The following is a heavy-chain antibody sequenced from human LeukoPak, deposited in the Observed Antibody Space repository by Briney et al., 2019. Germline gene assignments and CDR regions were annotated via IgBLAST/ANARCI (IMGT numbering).Heavy chain of an antibody. Sequence: GESLKISCKGSGYSFTSYWIGWVRQMPGKGLEWMGIIYPGDSDTRYSPSFQGQVTISADKSISTAYLQWSSLKASDTAMYYCARKYYGSGSYYGARYYFDYWGQGTLVTVSS. V-gene: IGHV5-51*01. J-gene: IGHJ4*02. CDR2: IYPGDSDT. CDR3: ARKYYGSGSYYGARYYFDY. CDR1: GYSFTSYW. D-gene: IGHD3-10*01.